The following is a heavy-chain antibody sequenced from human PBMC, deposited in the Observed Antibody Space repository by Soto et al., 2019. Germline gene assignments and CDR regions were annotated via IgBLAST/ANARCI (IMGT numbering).Heavy chain of an antibody. J-gene: IGHJ4*02. CDR1: GTAIGSSTYY. Sequence: QLQVQESGPGLVKPSETLSLSCTVSGTAIGSSTYYWGWVRQPPGNSPEWIGSITYRGTTYYNPSLKSRVTISSDTSKNQFSLQLSSVSASDTAVYYCARHPGIVTAVNVGVWGQGTLVTVSS. D-gene: IGHD2-21*02. V-gene: IGHV4-39*01. CDR3: ARHPGIVTAVNVGV. CDR2: ITYRGTT.